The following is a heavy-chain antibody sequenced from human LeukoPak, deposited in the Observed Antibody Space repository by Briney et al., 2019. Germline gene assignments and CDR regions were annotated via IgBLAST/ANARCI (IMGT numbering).Heavy chain of an antibody. D-gene: IGHD3-10*01. J-gene: IGHJ4*02. Sequence: PSETLPLTCTVSGGSISSYYWSWIRQPPGKGLEWIAYLFYSGSTDYNPSLGSRVTISVDTSKNQFSLKLRSVTAADTAVYYCATVAVIRGVTYFDYWGQGTLVTVPS. V-gene: IGHV4-59*01. CDR1: GGSISSYY. CDR2: LFYSGST. CDR3: ATVAVIRGVTYFDY.